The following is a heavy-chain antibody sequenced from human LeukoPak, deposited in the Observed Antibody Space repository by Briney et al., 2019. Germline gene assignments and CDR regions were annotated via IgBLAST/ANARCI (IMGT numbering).Heavy chain of an antibody. D-gene: IGHD5-18*01. J-gene: IGHJ4*02. CDR1: GFTFSSYG. V-gene: IGHV3-30*18. Sequence: GGPLRLSRAASGFTFSSYGMHWVRQAPGKGLEWVAVISYDGSNKYYADSVKGRFTISRDNSKNTLYLQMNSLRAEDTAVYYCAKVGLRYSYGAVNFDYWGQGTLVTVSS. CDR2: ISYDGSNK. CDR3: AKVGLRYSYGAVNFDY.